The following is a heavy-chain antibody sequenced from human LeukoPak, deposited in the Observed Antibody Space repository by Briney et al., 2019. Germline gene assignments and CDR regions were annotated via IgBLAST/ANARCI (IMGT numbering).Heavy chain of an antibody. CDR1: GFSFSIHA. CDR2: ISSDGSRK. D-gene: IGHD1-26*01. J-gene: IGHJ4*02. CDR3: ARDSLVGATPYFDY. V-gene: IGHV3-30-3*01. Sequence: PGGSLRLSCAASGFSFSIHAMNWVRQAPGEGLEWVAVISSDGSRKFYADFVKGRLTISRDNSKNTLYLQMNSLRAEDMAVYFCARDSLVGATPYFDYWGQGILVTVSS.